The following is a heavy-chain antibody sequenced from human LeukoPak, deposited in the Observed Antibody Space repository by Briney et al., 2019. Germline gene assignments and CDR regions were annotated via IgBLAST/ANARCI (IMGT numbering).Heavy chain of an antibody. CDR3: ARVISGTWLWF. D-gene: IGHD1-14*01. Sequence: SVKVSCKASGGTFSSDAVSWVRQAPGQGLEWMGGIIPFLRTPNYAQKFQGRVTITADKSTSTAYMELSSLRPEDTAVYYCARVISGTWLWFWGQGTLVTVSS. CDR1: GGTFSSDA. CDR2: IIPFLRTP. V-gene: IGHV1-69*06. J-gene: IGHJ4*02.